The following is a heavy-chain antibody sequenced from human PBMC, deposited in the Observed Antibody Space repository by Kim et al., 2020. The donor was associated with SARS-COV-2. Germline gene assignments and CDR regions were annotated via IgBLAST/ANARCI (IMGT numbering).Heavy chain of an antibody. J-gene: IGHJ4*02. V-gene: IGHV3-23*01. Sequence: GGSLRLSCAASGFTFSKYAMSWVRQAPGKGLEWVSAISGSGGSTYYAGSVKGRFTISRDNAKNTMYLQMNSLRAEDTAVYYCAKDSGSAYGDPLDYWGQGTLVTVSS. CDR3: AKDSGSAYGDPLDY. D-gene: IGHD4-17*01. CDR1: GFTFSKYA. CDR2: ISGSGGST.